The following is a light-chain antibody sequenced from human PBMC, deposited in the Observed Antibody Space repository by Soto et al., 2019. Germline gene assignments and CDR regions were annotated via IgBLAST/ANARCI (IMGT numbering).Light chain of an antibody. J-gene: IGLJ1*01. V-gene: IGLV2-23*01. Sequence: QSVLTQPASVSGSPGQSITISCTGTSSDVGSYNLVSWYQQHPGKAPKLMIYEGSKRPSGVSNRFSDSKSGNTASLTISGLQAEDEADYYCCSYAGSSTLVFGTGTKLTVL. CDR3: CSYAGSSTLV. CDR1: SSDVGSYNL. CDR2: EGS.